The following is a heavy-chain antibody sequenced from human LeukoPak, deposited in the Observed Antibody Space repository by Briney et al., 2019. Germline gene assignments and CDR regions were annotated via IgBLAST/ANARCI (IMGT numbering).Heavy chain of an antibody. CDR2: IYPGDSDT. V-gene: IGHV5-51*01. CDR1: GYNFTTYW. D-gene: IGHD2-15*01. J-gene: IGHJ6*02. CDR3: ARQECSGGICYDYYYGLDV. Sequence: GESLKISCKGSGYNFTTYWIAWVRQMPGKGLEWMGIIYPGDSDTRYSPSFQGQVTISADKSISSAYLQWASLEASDTAMYYCARQECSGGICYDYYYGLDVWGQGTTVTVSS.